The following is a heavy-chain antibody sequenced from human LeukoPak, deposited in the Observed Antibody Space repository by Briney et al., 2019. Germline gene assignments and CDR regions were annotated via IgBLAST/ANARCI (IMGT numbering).Heavy chain of an antibody. D-gene: IGHD1-26*01. J-gene: IGHJ4*02. Sequence: SETLSLTCTVSGDSFSGYYWSWIRQPAGKGLEWIGYIYYSGSTNYNPSLKSRVTISVDTSKNQFSLKLSSVTAADTAVYYCARDQEISGSYDYWGQGTLVTVSS. CDR3: ARDQEISGSYDY. CDR2: IYYSGST. CDR1: GDSFSGYY. V-gene: IGHV4-59*01.